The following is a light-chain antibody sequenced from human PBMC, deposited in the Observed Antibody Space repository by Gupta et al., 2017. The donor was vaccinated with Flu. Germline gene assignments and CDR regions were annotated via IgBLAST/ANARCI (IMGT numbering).Light chain of an antibody. J-gene: IGKJ1*01. CDR3: QQYVSSPWT. CDR2: GAS. Sequence: EIVLTQSPGTLSLSPGERATLSCRASQSVSSNYLAWYQQKPGQAPRLLIYGASNRATGIPDRFSGSGSGTXFTLTIXRLEPEDFAVYYCQQYVSSPWTFGXGTKVEIK. CDR1: QSVSSNY. V-gene: IGKV3-20*01.